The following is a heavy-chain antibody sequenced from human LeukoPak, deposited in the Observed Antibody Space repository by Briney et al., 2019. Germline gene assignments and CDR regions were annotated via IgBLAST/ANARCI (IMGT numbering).Heavy chain of an antibody. CDR1: GFTFSSYA. Sequence: GGSLRLSCAASGFTFSSYAMSWVRQAPGKGLEWVSAISGSGGSTYYADSVEGRFTISRDNSKNTLYLQMNSLRAEDTAVYYCAHIAGGATRGPFDYWGQGTLVTVSS. D-gene: IGHD1-26*01. V-gene: IGHV3-23*01. J-gene: IGHJ4*02. CDR3: AHIAGGATRGPFDY. CDR2: ISGSGGST.